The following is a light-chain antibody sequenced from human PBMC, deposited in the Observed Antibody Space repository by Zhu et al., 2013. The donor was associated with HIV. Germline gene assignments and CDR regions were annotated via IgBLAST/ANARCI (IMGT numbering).Light chain of an antibody. CDR1: SSDVGDYNY. CDR2: DVS. J-gene: IGLJ2*01. V-gene: IGLV2-23*02. CDR3: CSYAGSSTFVV. Sequence: QSALTQPASVSGSPGQSITISCTGTSSDVGDYNYVSWYQQHPGKAPKLIISDVSNRPSGVSNRFSGSKSGNTASLTISGLQAEDEADYYCCSYAGSSTFVVFGGGTKLTVL.